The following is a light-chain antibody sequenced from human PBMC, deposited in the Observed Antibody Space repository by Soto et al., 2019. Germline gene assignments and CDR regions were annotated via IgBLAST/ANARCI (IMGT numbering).Light chain of an antibody. CDR2: GVT. CDR3: SSYAGGNNAYV. CDR1: SSDVGGYNY. Sequence: QSALTQPPSASGSPGQSVTISCTGASSDVGGYNYVSWYQQHPGKAPKLMIYGVTKRPSGVPDRFSGSKSGNTASLTVSGLQPEDEADYYCSSYAGGNNAYVFGTGTKVTVL. V-gene: IGLV2-8*01. J-gene: IGLJ1*01.